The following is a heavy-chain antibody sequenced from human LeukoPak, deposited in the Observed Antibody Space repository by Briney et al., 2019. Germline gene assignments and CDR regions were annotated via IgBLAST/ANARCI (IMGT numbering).Heavy chain of an antibody. CDR3: ARERGGGGVDYYYYYMDV. CDR2: IYYSGST. CDR1: GGSISSYY. J-gene: IGHJ6*03. D-gene: IGHD3-16*01. V-gene: IGHV4-59*12. Sequence: SETLSLTCTVSGGSISSYYWSWIRQPPGKGLEWIGYIYYSGSTNYNPSLKSRVTISVDTSKNQFSLRLSSVTAADTAVYYCARERGGGGVDYYYYYMDVWGKGTTVTISS.